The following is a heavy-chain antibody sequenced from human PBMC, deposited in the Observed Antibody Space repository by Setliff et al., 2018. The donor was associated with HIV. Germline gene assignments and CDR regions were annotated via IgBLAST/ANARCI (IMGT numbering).Heavy chain of an antibody. CDR3: ARASRWGSIPFDY. J-gene: IGHJ4*02. CDR1: GYTFTTYH. CDR2: INPKSGGT. V-gene: IGHV1-2*02. Sequence: GASVKVSCKASGYTFTTYHIHWVRQAPGQGLEWMGWINPKSGGTYYDPSLKSRITMSIDTSKNQFSLKLNSVTAADTAVYFCARASRWGSIPFDYWGQGTLVTVSS. D-gene: IGHD2-21*01.